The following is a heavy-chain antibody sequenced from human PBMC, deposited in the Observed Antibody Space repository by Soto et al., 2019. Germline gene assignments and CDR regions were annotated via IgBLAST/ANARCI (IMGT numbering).Heavy chain of an antibody. J-gene: IGHJ6*02. V-gene: IGHV4-39*01. CDR2: IYYSGST. D-gene: IGHD1-26*01. Sequence: SETLSLTCTVSGGSISSASHYWGWIRQPPGKGLEWIGRIYYSGSTSYNPSLKSRVTISVDTSKNQFSLKLSSVTAADTAVYYCARQSELRSSYYYGMDVWGQGTTVTVSS. CDR3: ARQSELRSSYYYGMDV. CDR1: GGSISSASHY.